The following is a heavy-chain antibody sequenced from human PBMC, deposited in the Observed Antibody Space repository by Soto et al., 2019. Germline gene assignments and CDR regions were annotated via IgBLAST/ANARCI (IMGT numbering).Heavy chain of an antibody. CDR1: GFTFSSYA. J-gene: IGHJ4*02. D-gene: IGHD2-15*01. CDR2: ISTSGGST. V-gene: IGHV3-23*01. Sequence: EVQLLESGGGLVQPGGSLRLSCAASGFTFSSYAMSWVRQAPGKGLEWVSAISTSGGSTYYADSVKGRFTISRDNSKNTLYLQMNSRRAEDTAVYYCAKSDYCSGGSCYRPHYWGQGTLVTVSS. CDR3: AKSDYCSGGSCYRPHY.